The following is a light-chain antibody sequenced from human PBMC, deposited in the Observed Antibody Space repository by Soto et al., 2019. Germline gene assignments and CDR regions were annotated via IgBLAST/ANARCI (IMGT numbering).Light chain of an antibody. Sequence: ILMTQSPATLSVSPGERATLSCRASQSVSNNLAWYQQKPCQAPRLLIYDASTRATGLPARFSGSGSGTEFTLTISGLQSEDFAVYYCQQYNNWPPWTCGQGTKVEIK. CDR3: QQYNNWPPWT. J-gene: IGKJ1*01. CDR2: DAS. CDR1: QSVSNN. V-gene: IGKV3-15*01.